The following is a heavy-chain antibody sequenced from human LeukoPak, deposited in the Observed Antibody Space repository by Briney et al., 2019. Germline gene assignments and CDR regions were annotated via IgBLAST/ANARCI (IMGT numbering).Heavy chain of an antibody. Sequence: GGSLRLSCAASGFTFRNSWMHWVRQAPGKRLVWVSRINDDGSTTNYADSVKGRFTISRDNAKNTLYLQMNSLRGEDTAVYYCARALGSSSDFWGQGTLVTVSS. D-gene: IGHD1-26*01. CDR3: ARALGSSSDF. CDR2: INDDGSTT. V-gene: IGHV3-74*01. CDR1: GFTFRNSW. J-gene: IGHJ4*02.